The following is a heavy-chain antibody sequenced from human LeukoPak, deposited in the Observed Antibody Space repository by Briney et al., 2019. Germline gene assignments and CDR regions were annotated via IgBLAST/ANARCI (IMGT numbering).Heavy chain of an antibody. J-gene: IGHJ4*02. Sequence: GGSLRLSCAASGFTFSSYSMNWVRQAPGKGLEWISYISRSSGTIYFADSLEGRFTISRDNAKNSLYLQMNSLRAEDTAVYYCARDSYGGYVARLFDYWGQGTLVTVSS. CDR3: ARDSYGGYVARLFDY. D-gene: IGHD5-12*01. CDR2: ISRSSGTI. V-gene: IGHV3-48*04. CDR1: GFTFSSYS.